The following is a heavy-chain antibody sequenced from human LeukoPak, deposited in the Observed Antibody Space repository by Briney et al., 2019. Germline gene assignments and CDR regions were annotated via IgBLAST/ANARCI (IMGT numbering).Heavy chain of an antibody. J-gene: IGHJ4*02. V-gene: IGHV3-74*01. Sequence: PGGSLRLSCAASGFTFSTYWMHWVRQAPGKGLVWVSRISSDGSITGYADSVKGRFTISRDNAKNTLYLQMNSLRAEDTAVYYCALVPGIAVAHWGQGTLVTVSS. CDR3: ALVPGIAVAH. CDR1: GFTFSTYW. CDR2: ISSDGSIT. D-gene: IGHD6-19*01.